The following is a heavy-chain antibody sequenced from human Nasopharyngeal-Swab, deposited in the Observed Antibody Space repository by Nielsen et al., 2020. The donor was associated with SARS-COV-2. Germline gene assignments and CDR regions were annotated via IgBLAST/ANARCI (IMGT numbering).Heavy chain of an antibody. V-gene: IGHV4-39*01. D-gene: IGHD6-13*01. CDR1: GDSIVYSTFY. CDR3: VSSSSWYYFDY. J-gene: IGHJ4*02. Sequence: GPLRLSCTVSGDSIVYSTFYWGWIRQPPGKGLEWIGNIYYNGNTYQNPSLKSRLTISVDKSKNQFSLQLSSVTAADTAVYYCVSSSSWYYFDYWAQGTQVTVSS. CDR2: IYYNGNT.